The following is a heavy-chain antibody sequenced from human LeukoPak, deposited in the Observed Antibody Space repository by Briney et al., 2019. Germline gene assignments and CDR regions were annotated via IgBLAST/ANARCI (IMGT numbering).Heavy chain of an antibody. D-gene: IGHD2-2*01. J-gene: IGHJ4*02. CDR3: ARGGGVEVPADY. CDR1: GESLSPYY. CDR2: INHRGTT. Sequence: SETLSLTCAVYGESLSPYYWSWIRQPPGKGLEWIGEINHRGTTNYNPSLMSRLTISVDTSENQFSLNLNSVTAADTAVYYCARGGGVEVPADYWGQGILVTVSS. V-gene: IGHV4-34*01.